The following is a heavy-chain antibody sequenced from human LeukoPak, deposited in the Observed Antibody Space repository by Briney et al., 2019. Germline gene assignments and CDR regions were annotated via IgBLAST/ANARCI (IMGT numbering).Heavy chain of an antibody. CDR2: ISGSGGST. J-gene: IGHJ6*04. CDR3: AELGITMIGGV. V-gene: IGHV3-23*01. CDR1: GFTFSSYG. D-gene: IGHD3-10*02. Sequence: GGSLRLSCAASGFTFSSYGMSWVRQAPGKGLEWVSAISGSGGSTYYADSVKGRFTMSRDNSKNTLYLQMNSLRAEDTAVYYCAELGITMIGGVWGKGTTVTISS.